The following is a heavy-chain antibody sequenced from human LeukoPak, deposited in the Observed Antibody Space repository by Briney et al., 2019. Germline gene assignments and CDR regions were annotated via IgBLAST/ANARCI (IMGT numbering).Heavy chain of an antibody. Sequence: ASVKVSCKASGYTFTSYYMHWVRQAPGQGLEWMGLINPTGGSTSYALQFQGRISMSRDTSTSTVYMEMSSLTSEDTALYYCARESTAFDYWGQGTLVTVSS. CDR3: ARESTAFDY. J-gene: IGHJ4*02. V-gene: IGHV1-46*01. CDR1: GYTFTSYY. CDR2: INPTGGST.